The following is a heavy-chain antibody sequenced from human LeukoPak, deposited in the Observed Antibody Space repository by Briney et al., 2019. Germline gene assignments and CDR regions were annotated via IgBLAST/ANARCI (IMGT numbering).Heavy chain of an antibody. Sequence: GGSLRLSCAASGFTFDDYGMSWVRQAPGKGLGWVSGINWNGGSTGYADSVKGRFTISRDNAKNSPYLQMNSLRAEDTALYYCARLRVRGVIGAFDIWGQGTMVTVSS. CDR2: INWNGGST. CDR1: GFTFDDYG. D-gene: IGHD3-10*01. CDR3: ARLRVRGVIGAFDI. V-gene: IGHV3-20*04. J-gene: IGHJ3*02.